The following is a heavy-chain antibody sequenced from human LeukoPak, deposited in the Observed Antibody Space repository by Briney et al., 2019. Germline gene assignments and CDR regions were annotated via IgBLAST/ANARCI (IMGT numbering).Heavy chain of an antibody. Sequence: ASVKVSCKASGYTFTSYYMHWVRQAPGQGLEWMGIINPSGGSTSYAQKFQCRVTMTRDTSTRTVYMELSSLRSEDTAVYYCARSRRITIFGVVRRSGNWFDPWGQGTLVTVSS. J-gene: IGHJ5*02. V-gene: IGHV1-46*03. CDR2: INPSGGST. D-gene: IGHD3-3*01. CDR1: GYTFTSYY. CDR3: ARSRRITIFGVVRRSGNWFDP.